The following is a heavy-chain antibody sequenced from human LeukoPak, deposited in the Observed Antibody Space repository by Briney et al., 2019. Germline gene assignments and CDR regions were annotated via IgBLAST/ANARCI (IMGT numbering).Heavy chain of an antibody. D-gene: IGHD3-10*01. CDR2: IYPGDSDT. CDR1: EYSFSNYW. CDR3: ARGMVRGIMKPNFDY. Sequence: GESLKISCKGSEYSFSNYWIAWVRQMPGKGLEWMGIIYPGDSDTRYSPSFQGQVTISADKSINTVFLQWSSLKASDTAMYYCARGMVRGIMKPNFDYWGQGTLVTVSS. V-gene: IGHV5-51*01. J-gene: IGHJ4*02.